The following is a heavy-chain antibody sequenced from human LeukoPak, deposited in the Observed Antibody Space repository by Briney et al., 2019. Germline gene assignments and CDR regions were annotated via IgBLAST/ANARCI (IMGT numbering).Heavy chain of an antibody. J-gene: IGHJ4*02. CDR2: IYYSGST. CDR3: ARGVVIAPQTFDY. Sequence: SETLSLTCTVSGESISGFYWTWIRQPPGKGLEWIGYIYYSGSTNYNPSLKSRVTISVDTSKNQFSLKLSSVTAADTAVYYCARGVVIAPQTFDYWGQGTLVTVSS. D-gene: IGHD2-21*01. V-gene: IGHV4-59*01. CDR1: GESISGFY.